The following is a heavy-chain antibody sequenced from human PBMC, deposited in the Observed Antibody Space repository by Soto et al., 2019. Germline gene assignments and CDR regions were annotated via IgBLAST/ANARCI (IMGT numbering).Heavy chain of an antibody. V-gene: IGHV3-74*01. J-gene: IGHJ6*02. CDR3: ARVAYYYSGMDL. Sequence: EVQLVESGGGLIPPGGSLRLSCAASGLTFSGYWMHWVRQVPGRGLVWVSRINSDGSSTYYADSVKGRFTISRDNAKNMLFLQMNSLRAEDTAVYYCARVAYYYSGMDLWGQGTTVTVSS. CDR2: INSDGSST. CDR1: GLTFSGYW.